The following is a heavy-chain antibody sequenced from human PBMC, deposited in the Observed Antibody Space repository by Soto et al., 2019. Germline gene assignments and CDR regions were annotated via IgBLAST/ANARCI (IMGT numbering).Heavy chain of an antibody. V-gene: IGHV1-58*01. Sequence: SVKVSCKASGFTFTSSAVQWVRQARGQRLEWIGWIVVGSGNTNYAQKFQERVTITRDMSTSTAYMELSSLRSEDTAVYYCAADLSGDYGDDFDYWGQGTLVTVSS. CDR1: GFTFTSSA. J-gene: IGHJ4*02. D-gene: IGHD4-17*01. CDR3: AADLSGDYGDDFDY. CDR2: IVVGSGNT.